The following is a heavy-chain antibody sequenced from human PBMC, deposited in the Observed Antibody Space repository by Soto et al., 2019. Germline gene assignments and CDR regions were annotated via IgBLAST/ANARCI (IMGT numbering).Heavy chain of an antibody. CDR2: IYYSGST. CDR1: GGSISSYY. V-gene: IGHV4-59*01. D-gene: IGHD3-3*01. J-gene: IGHJ5*02. CDR3: ARGSSRITIFGVARFDP. Sequence: TSETLSLTCTVSGGSISSYYWSWIRQPPGKGLEWIGYIYYSGSTNYNPSLKSRVTISVDTSKNQFSLKLSSVTAADTAVYYCARGSSRITIFGVARFDPWGQGTLVTVSS.